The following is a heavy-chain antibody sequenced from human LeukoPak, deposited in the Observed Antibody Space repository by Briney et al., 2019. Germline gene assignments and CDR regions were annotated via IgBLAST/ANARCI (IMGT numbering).Heavy chain of an antibody. J-gene: IGHJ3*02. Sequence: GGSLRLSCAASGFTFSSYSMNWVRQAPGKGLEWVSSISSSSSYIYYADSVKGRFTISRDNAKNSLYLQMNSLRAEDTAVYYCARDMGRLRYFDWLSPGHDAFDIWGQGTMVTVSS. CDR1: GFTFSSYS. V-gene: IGHV3-21*01. CDR2: ISSSSSYI. CDR3: ARDMGRLRYFDWLSPGHDAFDI. D-gene: IGHD3-9*01.